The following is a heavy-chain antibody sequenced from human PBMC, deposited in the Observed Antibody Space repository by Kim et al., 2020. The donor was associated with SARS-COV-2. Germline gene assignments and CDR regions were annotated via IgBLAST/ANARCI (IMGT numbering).Heavy chain of an antibody. CDR3: ASLSTSYYGSGRLHRGAFDI. J-gene: IGHJ3*02. D-gene: IGHD3-10*01. Sequence: SETLSLTCTVSGGSISSYYWSWIRQPPGKGLEWIGYIYYSGSTNYNPSLKSRVTISVDTSKNQFSLKLSSVTAADTAVYYCASLSTSYYGSGRLHRGAFDICGQGTMVTVSS. CDR1: GGSISSYY. CDR2: IYYSGST. V-gene: IGHV4-59*01.